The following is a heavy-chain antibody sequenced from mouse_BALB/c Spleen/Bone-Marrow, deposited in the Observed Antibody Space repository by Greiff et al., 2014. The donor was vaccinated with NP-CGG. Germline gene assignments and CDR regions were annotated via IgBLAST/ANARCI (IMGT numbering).Heavy chain of an antibody. V-gene: IGHV1-54*01. CDR3: ARSPTVKDYFDY. J-gene: IGHJ2*01. Sequence: VQLQQSGAELVRPGTSVKVSCKASGYAFTNYLIEWLKQRPGQGLEWIGVLNPGSGGSHYNEKFKGKATLTADKSSSTAYMQLSSLTSDDSAVYFCARSPTVKDYFDYWGQGTTLPVSS. CDR2: LNPGSGGS. CDR1: GYAFTNYL. D-gene: IGHD1-1*01.